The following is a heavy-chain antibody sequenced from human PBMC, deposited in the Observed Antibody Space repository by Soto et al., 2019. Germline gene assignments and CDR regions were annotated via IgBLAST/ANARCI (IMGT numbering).Heavy chain of an antibody. D-gene: IGHD2-15*01. J-gene: IGHJ4*02. Sequence: QVQLQESGPGLVEPSGTLSLTCGVSGDSFSSSNWWTWVRQPPGKGLEWIGDILHTGHTDYSPSLRLRLTISIDSSKKEFSLTLTSVTATDTAIYYCARSPRRVDGKWYLDYWGQGVLVTVSS. CDR2: ILHTGHT. CDR1: GDSFSSSNW. CDR3: ARSPRRVDGKWYLDY. V-gene: IGHV4-4*02.